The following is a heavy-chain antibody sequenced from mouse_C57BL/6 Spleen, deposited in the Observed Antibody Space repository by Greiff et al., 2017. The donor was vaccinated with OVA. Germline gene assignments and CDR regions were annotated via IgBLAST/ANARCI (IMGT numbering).Heavy chain of an antibody. V-gene: IGHV1-63*01. Sequence: VQLQQSGAELVRPGTSVKMSCKASGYTFTNYWIGWAKQRPGHGLEWIGDIYPGGGYTNYNEKFKGKATLTADKSSSTAYMQFSSLTSEDSAIYYCATYDYDDRYYAMDYWGQGTSVTVSS. CDR2: IYPGGGYT. CDR3: ATYDYDDRYYAMDY. CDR1: GYTFTNYW. D-gene: IGHD2-4*01. J-gene: IGHJ4*01.